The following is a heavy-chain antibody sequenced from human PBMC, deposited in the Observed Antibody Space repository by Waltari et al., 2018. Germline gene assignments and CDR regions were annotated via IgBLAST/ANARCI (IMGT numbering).Heavy chain of an antibody. V-gene: IGHV1-69*12. J-gene: IGHJ4*02. CDR1: GGTFSSYA. CDR3: ARGVEVEMATIGRIFDY. CDR2: IIPIFGTA. D-gene: IGHD5-12*01. Sequence: QVQLVQSGAEVKKPGSSVKVSCKASGGTFSSYAISWVRQAPGQGLEWMGGIIPIFGTANYAQKFQGRVTITADESTSTAYMELSSLRSEDTAVYYCARGVEVEMATIGRIFDYWGQGTLVTVSS.